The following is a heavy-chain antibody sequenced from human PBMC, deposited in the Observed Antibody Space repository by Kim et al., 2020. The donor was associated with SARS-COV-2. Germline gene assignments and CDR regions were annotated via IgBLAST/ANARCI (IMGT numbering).Heavy chain of an antibody. J-gene: IGHJ4*02. V-gene: IGHV3-33*06. Sequence: DSVKSRFTITRDNSKNTLYLQMNSLRAEDTAVYYCAKDSLRDYGDYYFDYWGQGTLVTVSS. D-gene: IGHD4-17*01. CDR3: AKDSLRDYGDYYFDY.